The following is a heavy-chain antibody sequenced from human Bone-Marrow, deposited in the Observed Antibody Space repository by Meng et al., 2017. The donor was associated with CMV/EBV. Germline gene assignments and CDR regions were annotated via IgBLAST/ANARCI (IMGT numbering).Heavy chain of an antibody. CDR2: INPNSGGT. CDR3: ARVLQSIAARDPPPYYYCGMDV. V-gene: IGHV1-2*02. Sequence: ASVKVSCKASGYTFTGYYMHWVRQAPGQGLEWMGWINPNSGGTNYAQKFQGRVTMTRDTSISTAYMELSRLRSDDTAVYYCARVLQSIAARDPPPYYYCGMDVWGQGTTVTVSS. D-gene: IGHD6-6*01. CDR1: GYTFTGYY. J-gene: IGHJ6*02.